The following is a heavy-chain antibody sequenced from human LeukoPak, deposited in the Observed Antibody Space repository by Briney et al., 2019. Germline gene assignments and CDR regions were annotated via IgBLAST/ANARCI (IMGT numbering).Heavy chain of an antibody. J-gene: IGHJ4*02. D-gene: IGHD3-10*01. CDR3: AKSYRRGWFGELYVYFDY. CDR1: GFTFSSYA. V-gene: IGHV3-23*01. CDR2: ISGSGGST. Sequence: GGSLRLSCAASGFTFSSYAMSWARQAPGKGPEWVSAISGSGGSTYYADSVKGRFTISRDNSKNTLYLQMNSLRAEDTAVYYCAKSYRRGWFGELYVYFDYWGQGTLVTVSS.